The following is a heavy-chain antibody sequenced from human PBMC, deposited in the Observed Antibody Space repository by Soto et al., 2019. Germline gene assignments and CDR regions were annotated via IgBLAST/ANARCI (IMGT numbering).Heavy chain of an antibody. Sequence: GGSLRLSCTASGFTFGEYAMSWFRQAPGEGLEWVGFIRSKAYGGTTEYAASVKGRFTISRDDSKSIAYLQMNSLKTEDTAVYYCTRERAAAGPSNLFDPWGQGTLVSVSS. CDR2: IRSKAYGGTT. CDR3: TRERAAAGPSNLFDP. CDR1: GFTFGEYA. J-gene: IGHJ5*02. D-gene: IGHD6-13*01. V-gene: IGHV3-49*03.